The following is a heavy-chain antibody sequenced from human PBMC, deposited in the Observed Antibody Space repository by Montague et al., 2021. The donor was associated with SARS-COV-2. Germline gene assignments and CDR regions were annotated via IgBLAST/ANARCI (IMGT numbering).Heavy chain of an antibody. Sequence: ETLSLTCTVSGGSLSSYYWSWIRQPPGKGLEWIGYIYYSGSTNXNPSLKSRVTISVDTSKNQFSLNLSSVTAADTAVYYCARHVSGSLTHFHHWGQGSLVTVSS. V-gene: IGHV4-59*08. CDR3: ARHVSGSLTHFHH. J-gene: IGHJ1*01. CDR2: IYYSGST. D-gene: IGHD1-26*01. CDR1: GGSLSSYY.